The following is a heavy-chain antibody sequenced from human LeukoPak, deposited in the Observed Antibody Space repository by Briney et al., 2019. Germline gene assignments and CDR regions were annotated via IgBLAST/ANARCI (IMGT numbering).Heavy chain of an antibody. D-gene: IGHD3-22*01. CDR3: AKDGRYYYDSSGY. CDR1: GFTFSSYG. CDR2: IWYDGSNK. J-gene: IGHJ4*02. V-gene: IGHV3-33*06. Sequence: GGSLRLSCAASGFTFSSYGMHWVRQAPGKGLEWVAVIWYDGSNKYYADSVKGRFTISRDNSKNTLYLQMNSLRAEDTAVYYCAKDGRYYYDSSGYWGQGTLVTVSS.